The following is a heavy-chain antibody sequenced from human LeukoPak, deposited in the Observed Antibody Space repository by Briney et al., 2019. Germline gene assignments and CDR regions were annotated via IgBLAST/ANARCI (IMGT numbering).Heavy chain of an antibody. Sequence: SETLSFTCTVSGGSISSYYWSWIRQPPGKGLEWIGYIYYSGSTNYNPSLKSRVTISVDTSKDQFSLKLSSVTAADTAVYYCASVGYCSSTSCYGNRWGQGTLVTVSS. J-gene: IGHJ4*02. CDR1: GGSISSYY. CDR2: IYYSGST. CDR3: ASVGYCSSTSCYGNR. D-gene: IGHD2-2*01. V-gene: IGHV4-59*08.